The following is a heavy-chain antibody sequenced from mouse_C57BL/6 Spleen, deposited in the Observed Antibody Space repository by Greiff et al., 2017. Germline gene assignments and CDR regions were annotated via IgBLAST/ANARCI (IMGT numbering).Heavy chain of an antibody. Sequence: QVQLQQPGAELVRPGSSVKLSCKASGYTFTSSWMHWVKQRPIQGLEWIGNIDPSDSDTHYNQKFKDKATLTVDKSSSTAYMQLSSLTSEDSAVYYCARRGSSLYYFDYWGQGTTLTVSS. CDR3: ARRGSSLYYFDY. V-gene: IGHV1-52*01. CDR1: GYTFTSSW. J-gene: IGHJ2*01. CDR2: IDPSDSDT. D-gene: IGHD1-1*01.